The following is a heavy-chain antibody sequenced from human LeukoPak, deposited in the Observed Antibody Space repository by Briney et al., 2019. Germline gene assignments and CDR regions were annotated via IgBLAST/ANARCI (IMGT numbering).Heavy chain of an antibody. J-gene: IGHJ6*03. CDR1: GYTFTSYD. D-gene: IGHD2-2*01. Sequence: ASVKVSCKASGYTFTSYDINWVRQATGQGLEWMGWMNPNSGNTGYAQKFQGRVTITRDTSISTAYMELSRLRSDDTAVYYCARQLVVVVPAAMRNYYYYYYMDVWGKGTTVTVSS. CDR2: MNPNSGNT. V-gene: IGHV1-8*03. CDR3: ARQLVVVVPAAMRNYYYYYYMDV.